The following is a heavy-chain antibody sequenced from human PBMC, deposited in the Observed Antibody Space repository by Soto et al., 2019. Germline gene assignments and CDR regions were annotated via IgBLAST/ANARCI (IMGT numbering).Heavy chain of an antibody. CDR1: GFTFSSYG. D-gene: IGHD3-22*01. CDR3: AKDSGYYYYFDY. J-gene: IGHJ4*02. CDR2: ISYDGSNK. Sequence: PGGSLRLSCAASGFTFSSYGMHWVRQAPGKGLEWVAVISYDGSNKYYADSVKGRFTISRDNSKNTLYLQMNSLRAEDTAVYYCAKDSGYYYYFDYWGQGTLVTVSS. V-gene: IGHV3-30*18.